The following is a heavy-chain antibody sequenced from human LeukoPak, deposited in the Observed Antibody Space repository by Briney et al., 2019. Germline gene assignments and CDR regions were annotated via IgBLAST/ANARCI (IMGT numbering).Heavy chain of an antibody. CDR3: AKDRDNGDYYYYYMDV. V-gene: IGHV3-23*01. D-gene: IGHD1-14*01. Sequence: GGSLRLSCAASGFTFDDYGMSWVRQAPGKGLEWVSAISGSGGTTYYADSVKGRFTTSRDNSKNTLYLQMNSLRAEDTAAYYCAKDRDNGDYYYYYMDVWGKGTTVTISS. J-gene: IGHJ6*03. CDR1: GFTFDDYG. CDR2: ISGSGGTT.